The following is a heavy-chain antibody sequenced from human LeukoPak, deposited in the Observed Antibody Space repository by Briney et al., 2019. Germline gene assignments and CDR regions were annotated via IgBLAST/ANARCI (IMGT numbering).Heavy chain of an antibody. V-gene: IGHV1-18*01. CDR1: GYTFTSYG. J-gene: IGHJ6*03. Sequence: ASVKVSCKASGYTFTSYGISWVRQAPGQGLEWMGWISAYNGNTNYAQKLQGRVTMTTDTSTSTAYMELRSRRSDDPAVYYCARDDPYYHSTDVWGKGTTATASS. CDR2: ISAYNGNT. CDR3: ARDDPYYHSTDV.